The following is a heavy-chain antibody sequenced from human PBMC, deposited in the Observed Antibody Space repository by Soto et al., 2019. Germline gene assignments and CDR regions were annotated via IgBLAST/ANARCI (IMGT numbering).Heavy chain of an antibody. CDR3: ANCGACDNGPVYFDP. J-gene: IGHJ5*02. CDR2: MNPNSGNT. D-gene: IGHD2-8*01. V-gene: IGHV1-8*01. Sequence: QVQLVQSGAEVKKPGASVKVSCKASGYTFTSYDINWVRQATGQGLEWMGWMNPNSGNTGYAQKFQGRVTMTRNTSISTAYMELSILITGLRAVYSAANCGACDNGPVYFDPWGQGTLVTVSS. CDR1: GYTFTSYD.